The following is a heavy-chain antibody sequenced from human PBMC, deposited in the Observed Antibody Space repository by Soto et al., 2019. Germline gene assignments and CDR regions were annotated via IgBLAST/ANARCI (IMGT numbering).Heavy chain of an antibody. D-gene: IGHD3-3*01. J-gene: IGHJ6*02. CDR3: ARDKRMKGRFLEWLGYYYYGMDV. Sequence: HPGGSLRLSCAASGFTFSSYWMSWVRQAPGKGLEWVANIKQDGSEKYYVDSVKGRFTISRDNAKNSLYLQMNSLRAEDTAVYYSARDKRMKGRFLEWLGYYYYGMDVWGQGTTVTVSS. CDR2: IKQDGSEK. V-gene: IGHV3-7*05. CDR1: GFTFSSYW.